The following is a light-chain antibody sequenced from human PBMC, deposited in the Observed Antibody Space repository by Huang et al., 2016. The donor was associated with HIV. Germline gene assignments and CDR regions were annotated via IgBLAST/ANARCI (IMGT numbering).Light chain of an antibody. Sequence: EIGLTQSPGTLSLSPGERATLSCRASQSVRSSYLAWYQQKPGQAPRLLIYGAASRATGIPDRFSGSGSGTDFTLTISRLEPEDVAVYYCQQYGSSPGTFGQGTKVEVK. CDR2: GAA. CDR3: QQYGSSPGT. V-gene: IGKV3-20*01. CDR1: QSVRSSY. J-gene: IGKJ1*01.